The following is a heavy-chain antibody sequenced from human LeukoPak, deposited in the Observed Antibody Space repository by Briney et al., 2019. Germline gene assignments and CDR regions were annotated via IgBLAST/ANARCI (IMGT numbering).Heavy chain of an antibody. CDR1: GFTFSSYA. J-gene: IGHJ3*02. CDR2: ISGSGGST. D-gene: IGHD3-3*01. CDR3: AKDGTIFGVVIHDAFDI. V-gene: IGHV3-23*01. Sequence: GGSLRLSCAASGFTFSSYAMSWVRQAPGKGLEWVSAISGSGGSTYYADSVKGRFTISRDNSKNTLCLQMNSLRAEDAAVYYCAKDGTIFGVVIHDAFDIWGQGTMVTVSS.